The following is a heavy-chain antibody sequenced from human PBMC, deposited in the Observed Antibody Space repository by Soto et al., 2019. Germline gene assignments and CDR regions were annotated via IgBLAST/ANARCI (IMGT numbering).Heavy chain of an antibody. Sequence: SETLSLTCTVTGDSISSRSYYWGWIRQPPGKGLEWIGSIYYSGSTYNNPSLRSRVSMSIDTSKDQFSLKLKSVTAADTALYFCARQRTSVVTQAYFDVSGPGSLVTVSS. CDR1: GDSISSRSYY. CDR2: IYYSGST. CDR3: ARQRTSVVTQAYFDV. D-gene: IGHD2-21*02. V-gene: IGHV4-39*01. J-gene: IGHJ4*02.